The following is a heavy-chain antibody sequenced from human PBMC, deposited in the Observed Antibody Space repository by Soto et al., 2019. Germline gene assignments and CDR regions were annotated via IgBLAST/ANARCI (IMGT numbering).Heavy chain of an antibody. CDR1: GFTFSSYA. J-gene: IGHJ4*02. Sequence: GGSLRLSCAASGFTFSSYAMSWVRQAPGKGLEWVSAISGSGGSTYYADSVKGRFTISRDNSKNTLYLQMNSLRAEDTAVYYCAKNLVVVAAKTPGGPDYWGQGTLVTVSS. CDR2: ISGSGGST. D-gene: IGHD2-15*01. V-gene: IGHV3-23*01. CDR3: AKNLVVVAAKTPGGPDY.